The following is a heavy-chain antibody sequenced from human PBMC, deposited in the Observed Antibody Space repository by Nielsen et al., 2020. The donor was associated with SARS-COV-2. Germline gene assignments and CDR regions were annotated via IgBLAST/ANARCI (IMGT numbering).Heavy chain of an antibody. Sequence: GESLKISCAASGFTFSKFAMTWVRQAPGKGLEWVSTISGSGSSTYYADSVKGRFTISRDNFNNSLYLQMNSLRAEDTGVYYCAKDGQGWLQYGCCWLDPWGQGTLVTVSS. CDR2: ISGSGSST. J-gene: IGHJ5*02. CDR1: GFTFSKFA. CDR3: AKDGQGWLQYGCCWLDP. D-gene: IGHD5-24*01. V-gene: IGHV3-23*01.